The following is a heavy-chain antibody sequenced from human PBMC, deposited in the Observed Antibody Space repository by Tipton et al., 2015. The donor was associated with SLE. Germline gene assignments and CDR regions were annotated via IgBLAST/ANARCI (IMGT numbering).Heavy chain of an antibody. D-gene: IGHD1-26*01. CDR1: GGSIRDYPYR. J-gene: IGHJ6*03. CDR2: ISYSGRT. CDR3: ARGGLGVSYYYYMDV. Sequence: TLSLTCSVSGGSIRDYPYRWAWIRQSPGKGLEWIGSISYSGRTYYNPSLKSRVTISVDTSKNQFSLKLSSVTAADTAVYYCARGGLGVSYYYYMDVWGKGTTVTVSS. V-gene: IGHV4-39*07.